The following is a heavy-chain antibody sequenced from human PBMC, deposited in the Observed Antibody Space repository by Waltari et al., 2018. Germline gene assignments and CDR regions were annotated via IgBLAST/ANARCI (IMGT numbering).Heavy chain of an antibody. CDR3: ARDGSRITMVRGVIRLVY. V-gene: IGHV1-2*06. CDR2: INPNSGGT. J-gene: IGHJ4*02. CDR1: GYTFTGYY. D-gene: IGHD3-10*01. Sequence: QVQLVQSGAEVKKPGASVKVSCKASGYTFTGYYMHWVRQAPGQGLEWMGRINPNSGGTNYAQKFQGRVTMTRDTSISTAYMELSRLRSDDTAVYYCARDGSRITMVRGVIRLVYWGQGTLVTVSS.